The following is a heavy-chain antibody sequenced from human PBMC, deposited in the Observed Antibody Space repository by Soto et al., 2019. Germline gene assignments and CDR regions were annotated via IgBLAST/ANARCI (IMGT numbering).Heavy chain of an antibody. CDR3: AKVPHDSSGWDDAFDI. V-gene: IGHV3-23*01. D-gene: IGHD3-22*01. J-gene: IGHJ3*02. CDR2: ISGSGGST. Sequence: PGGSLRLSCAAPGFTFSSYAMSWVRQAPGKGLEWVSAISGSGGSTYYADSVKGRFTISRDNSKNTLYLQMNSLRAEDTAVYYCAKVPHDSSGWDDAFDIWGQGTMVTVSS. CDR1: GFTFSSYA.